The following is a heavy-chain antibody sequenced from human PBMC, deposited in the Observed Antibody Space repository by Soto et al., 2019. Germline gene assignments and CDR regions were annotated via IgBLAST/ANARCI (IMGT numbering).Heavy chain of an antibody. CDR1: GFTFSNYW. CDR3: ETSKGGVTNGPTTY. CDR2: MNSDGSNT. Sequence: EVQLVESGGALVQPGGSLRLSCAASGFTFSNYWMHWVRQAPGKGLVWISRMNSDGSNTVYADAVKGRFTISRDNAKKPLYLQMNSLRVEATAVYYCETSKGGVTNGPTTYWGQGTLVTVSS. J-gene: IGHJ4*02. V-gene: IGHV3-74*01. D-gene: IGHD1-26*01.